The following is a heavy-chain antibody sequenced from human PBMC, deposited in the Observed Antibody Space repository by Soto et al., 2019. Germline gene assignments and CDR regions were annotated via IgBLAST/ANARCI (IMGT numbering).Heavy chain of an antibody. CDR2: IRSKSDNYAT. J-gene: IGHJ4*02. CDR1: GFTFSSYN. CDR3: TMDDYGGNSAFRDY. V-gene: IGHV3-73*01. Sequence: GGSLRLSCAASGFTFSSYNINWVRQAPGKGLEWVGRIRSKSDNYATTYAASVKGRFTISRDDSKNTACLQMNSLKTEDTAVYYCTMDDYGGNSAFRDYWGQGTLVTVSS. D-gene: IGHD4-17*01.